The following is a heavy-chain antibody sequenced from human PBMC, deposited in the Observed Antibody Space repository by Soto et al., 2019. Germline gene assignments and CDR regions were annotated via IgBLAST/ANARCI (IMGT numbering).Heavy chain of an antibody. D-gene: IGHD2-15*01. CDR1: GYTFTSYD. CDR3: GRGFGVAGTRWWFDP. J-gene: IGHJ5*02. CDR2: ISAYNGNT. V-gene: IGHV1-18*01. Sequence: ASVKVSCKASGYTFTSYDISWVRQAPGQGLEWMGWISAYNGNTNYAQKLQGRVTMTTDTSTSTAYMELRSLRSDDTAVYYCGRGFGVAGTRWWFDPWGQGTLVTVSS.